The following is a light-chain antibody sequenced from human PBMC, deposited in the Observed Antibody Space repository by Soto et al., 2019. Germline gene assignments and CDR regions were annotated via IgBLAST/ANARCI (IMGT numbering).Light chain of an antibody. V-gene: IGLV3-21*04. CDR3: QVWDSPSDQGV. Sequence: SYELTQPPSVSVAPGETARMTCGGNNIGSKSVHWFQQRPGLAPALVIYYDADRPSGIPERFSGSKSGNTATLTINRVEVGDEADYYCQVWDSPSDQGVFGGGTKLTV. J-gene: IGLJ3*02. CDR2: YDA. CDR1: NIGSKS.